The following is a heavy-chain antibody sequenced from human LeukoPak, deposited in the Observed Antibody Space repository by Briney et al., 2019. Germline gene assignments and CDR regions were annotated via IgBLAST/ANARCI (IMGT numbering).Heavy chain of an antibody. Sequence: PGRSLRLSCATSGFTFNRYGMHWVRQAPGKGLVWVSRINSDGSSTSYADSVKGRFTISRDNAKNTLSLQMNSLRAEDTAVYYCARDYDFWSGFFDYWGQGTLVTVSS. J-gene: IGHJ4*02. CDR2: INSDGSST. CDR3: ARDYDFWSGFFDY. D-gene: IGHD3-3*01. CDR1: GFTFNRYG. V-gene: IGHV3-74*01.